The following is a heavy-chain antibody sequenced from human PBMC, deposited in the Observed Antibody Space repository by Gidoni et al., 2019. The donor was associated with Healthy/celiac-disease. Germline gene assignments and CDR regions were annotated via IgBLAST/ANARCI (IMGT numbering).Heavy chain of an antibody. D-gene: IGHD3-16*01. J-gene: IGHJ4*02. V-gene: IGHV1-3*01. Sequence: QVPLVQAGAEVKKPGASVKVSCKASGYTFTSYAMHWVRQAPGQRFEWMGWINAGHSNTKYSQKFQGRVTITRDTSASTAYMELSSLRSEDTAVYYCARGGWSDYWGQGTLVTVSS. CDR3: ARGGWSDY. CDR2: INAGHSNT. CDR1: GYTFTSYA.